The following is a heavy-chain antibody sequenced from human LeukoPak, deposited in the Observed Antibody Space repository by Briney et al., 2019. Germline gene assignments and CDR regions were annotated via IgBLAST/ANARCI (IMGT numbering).Heavy chain of an antibody. Sequence: PGGSLRLSCAASGVMFSSHGMSWVRQAPGKGLEWVSSISDTGSGTCYADSVKGRFTMSRDNSKNTLYLQMNSLRAEDTAVYYCAKNLLGSESFSWYFDLWGRGTLVTVS. J-gene: IGHJ2*01. CDR3: AKNLLGSESFSWYFDL. CDR2: ISDTGSGT. CDR1: GVMFSSHG. D-gene: IGHD1-26*01. V-gene: IGHV3-23*01.